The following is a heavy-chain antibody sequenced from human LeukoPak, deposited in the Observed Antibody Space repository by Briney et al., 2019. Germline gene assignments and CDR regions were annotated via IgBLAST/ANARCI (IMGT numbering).Heavy chain of an antibody. CDR2: ISSSSSYT. Sequence: GGSLRLSCAASGFIVSSNYMSCIRQAPGKGLEWVSYISSSSSYTNYADSVKGRFTISRDNAKNSLYLQMNSLRAEDTAVYYCAREELSGWYAVSGYYYYYGMDVWGQGATVTVSS. J-gene: IGHJ6*02. V-gene: IGHV3-11*05. D-gene: IGHD6-19*01. CDR1: GFIVSSNY. CDR3: AREELSGWYAVSGYYYYYGMDV.